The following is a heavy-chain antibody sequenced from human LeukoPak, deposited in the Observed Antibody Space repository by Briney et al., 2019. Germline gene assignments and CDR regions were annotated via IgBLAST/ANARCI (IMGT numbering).Heavy chain of an antibody. V-gene: IGHV3-53*01. CDR1: GFTVSSNY. D-gene: IGHD2-15*01. Sequence: GGSLRLSCAASGFTVSSNYMSWVRQAPGKGLEWVSVIYSGGSTYYADSVKGRFTISRDNSKNTLYLQMNSLRAEDTAVYYCARQRVENYYYAMDVWGQGTTVTVSS. J-gene: IGHJ6*02. CDR2: IYSGGST. CDR3: ARQRVENYYYAMDV.